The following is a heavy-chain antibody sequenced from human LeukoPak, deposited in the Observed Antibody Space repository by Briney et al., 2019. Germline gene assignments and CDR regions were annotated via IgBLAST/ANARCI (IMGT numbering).Heavy chain of an antibody. CDR2: INTNTGNP. D-gene: IGHD6-19*01. CDR1: GYTFTSYA. Sequence: ASVKVSCKASGYTFTSYAMNWVRQAPGQGLEWMGWINTNTGNPTYAQGFTGRFVFSLDTSVSTAYLQISSLKAEDTAVYYCASNPTSSGRYLLGDYWGQGTLVTVSS. CDR3: ASNPTSSGRYLLGDY. J-gene: IGHJ4*02. V-gene: IGHV7-4-1*02.